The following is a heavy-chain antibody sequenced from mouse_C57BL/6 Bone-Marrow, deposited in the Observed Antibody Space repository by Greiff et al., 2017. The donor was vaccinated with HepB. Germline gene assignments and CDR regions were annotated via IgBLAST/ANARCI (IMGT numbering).Heavy chain of an antibody. CDR2: INPGSGGT. J-gene: IGHJ3*01. CDR1: GYAFTNYL. Sequence: QVQLKQSGAELVRPGTSVKVSCKASGYAFTNYLIEWVKQRPGQGLEWIGVINPGSGGTNYNEKFKGKATLTADKSSSTAYMQLSSLTSEDSAVYFCASGGSLTWFAYWGQGTLVTVSA. V-gene: IGHV1-54*01. CDR3: ASGGSLTWFAY.